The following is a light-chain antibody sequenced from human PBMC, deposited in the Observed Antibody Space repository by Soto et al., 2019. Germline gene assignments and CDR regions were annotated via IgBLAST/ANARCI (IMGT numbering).Light chain of an antibody. CDR1: QGISEY. J-gene: IGKJ1*01. CDR2: GAS. Sequence: DIQMAQSPSSLSASIGDRVTITCRASQGISEYLAWYQQRPGNAPNLLIYGASILQSGVPSGYRGSGSGTHFPLTISSLQPEDVATYYCHSYNSIPRTFGQGTTVEIK. CDR3: HSYNSIPRT. V-gene: IGKV1-27*01.